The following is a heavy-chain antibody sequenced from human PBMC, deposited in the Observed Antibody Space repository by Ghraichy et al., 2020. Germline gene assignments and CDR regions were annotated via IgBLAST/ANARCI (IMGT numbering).Heavy chain of an antibody. V-gene: IGHV4-59*01. D-gene: IGHD6-6*01. CDR1: GGSINSYY. CDR3: ARGGPSSKYFDY. Sequence: SETLSLTCTVSGGSINSYYWSWIRRPPGKGLEWIGYVYYTGITNYNPSLKSRVTISVDTSKNQFSLKLPSVTAADTAVYYCARGGPSSKYFDYWGQGTLVTVSS. CDR2: VYYTGIT. J-gene: IGHJ4*02.